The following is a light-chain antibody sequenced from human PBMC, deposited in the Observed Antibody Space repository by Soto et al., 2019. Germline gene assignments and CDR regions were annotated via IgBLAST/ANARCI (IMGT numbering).Light chain of an antibody. CDR3: QQNCSAPAVT. CDR1: QSISSN. V-gene: IGKV3-15*01. J-gene: IGKJ4*02. CDR2: AAS. Sequence: DIEMTQSPSTLSASPGERATLSCRASQSISSNLAWYQQKPGKAPRLLIYAASNWPNGVPARFSGSGSGTDFTLTISSLQPEDFAAYYCQQNCSAPAVTFGGGTKVDI.